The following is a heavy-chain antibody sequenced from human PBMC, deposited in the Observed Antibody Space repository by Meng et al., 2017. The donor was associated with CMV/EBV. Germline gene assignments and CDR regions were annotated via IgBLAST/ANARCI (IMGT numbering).Heavy chain of an antibody. CDR2: ISAYNGNT. CDR1: GYTFTSYG. J-gene: IGHJ1*01. Sequence: ASVKVSCKASGYTFTSYGISWVRQAPGQGLEWMGWISAYNGNTNYAQKLQGRVTITTDESTSTAYMELSSLRSEDTAVYYCARTAYCGGDCSFAEYFQHWGQGTLVTVSS. CDR3: ARTAYCGGDCSFAEYFQH. D-gene: IGHD2-21*01. V-gene: IGHV1-18*01.